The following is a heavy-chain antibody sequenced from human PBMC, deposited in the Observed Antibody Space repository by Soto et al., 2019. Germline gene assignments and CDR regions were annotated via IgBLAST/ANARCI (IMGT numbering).Heavy chain of an antibody. J-gene: IGHJ3*02. D-gene: IGHD4-17*01. CDR3: AKDPHGDYVGGFEM. Sequence: EVQLLESGGGLVQPGESLRLSCEASEFTFSKYAMSWVRQAPGKGPEWVSGISAGGGSTYYADSVKGRFTISRDNSKNTLSLQMNSLRAEDTAIYYCAKDPHGDYVGGFEMWGQGTKVTVSS. CDR1: EFTFSKYA. V-gene: IGHV3-23*01. CDR2: ISAGGGST.